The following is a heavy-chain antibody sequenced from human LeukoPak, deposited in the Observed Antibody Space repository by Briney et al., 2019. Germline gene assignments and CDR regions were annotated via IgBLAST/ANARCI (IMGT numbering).Heavy chain of an antibody. CDR3: ARWGSYGDYSYYFDY. CDR1: GGSITSNY. V-gene: IGHV4-59*01. J-gene: IGHJ4*02. Sequence: PSETLSLTCIVSGGSITSNYWSWIRQSPGKGLEWIGYIYYSGSTNYNPSLESRVTISVDTSKNQFSLKLSSVTAADTAVYYCARWGSYGDYSYYFDYWGQGTLVTVSS. D-gene: IGHD4-17*01. CDR2: IYYSGST.